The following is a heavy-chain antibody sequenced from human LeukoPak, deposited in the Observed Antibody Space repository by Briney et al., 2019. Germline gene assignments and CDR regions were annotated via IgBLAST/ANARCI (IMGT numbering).Heavy chain of an antibody. J-gene: IGHJ4*02. CDR1: GYTFTSHA. CDR3: ARGDYYGSGTLY. D-gene: IGHD3-10*01. V-gene: IGHV1-18*01. CDR2: ISAYNGYT. Sequence: ASVKVSCKASGYTFTSHAIGWVRQAPGQGLEWMGWISAYNGYTNYAQKFQGRVTITADESTSTAYMELSSLRSEDTAVYYCARGDYYGSGTLYWGQGTLVTVSS.